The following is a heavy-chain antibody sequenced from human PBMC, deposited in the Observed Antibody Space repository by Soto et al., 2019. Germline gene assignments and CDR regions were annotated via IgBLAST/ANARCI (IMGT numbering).Heavy chain of an antibody. Sequence: QVQLQQWGAGLLKPSETLSLTCAVYGGSFSGYYWSWIRQPPGKGLEWIGEINHSGSTNYNPSLKSRVTISVDPSKNQFSLKLSSVTAADTAVYYCARGRDGYIGGAALGYWGQGTLVTVSS. D-gene: IGHD1-26*01. J-gene: IGHJ4*02. V-gene: IGHV4-34*01. CDR2: INHSGST. CDR3: ARGRDGYIGGAALGY. CDR1: GGSFSGYY.